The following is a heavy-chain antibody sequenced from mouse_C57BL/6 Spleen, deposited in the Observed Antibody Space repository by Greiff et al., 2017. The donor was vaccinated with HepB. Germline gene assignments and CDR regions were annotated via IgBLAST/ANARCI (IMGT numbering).Heavy chain of an antibody. Sequence: EVQRVESGEGLVKPGGSLKLSCAASGFTFSSYAMSWIRQTPEKRLEWVAYISSGGDYIYYADTVKGRFTISRDNARNTLYLQMSSLKSEDTAMYYCTRDRGLLREGYYFDYWGQGTTLTVSS. CDR2: ISSGGDYI. V-gene: IGHV5-9-1*02. J-gene: IGHJ2*01. CDR1: GFTFSSYA. CDR3: TRDRGLLREGYYFDY. D-gene: IGHD1-1*01.